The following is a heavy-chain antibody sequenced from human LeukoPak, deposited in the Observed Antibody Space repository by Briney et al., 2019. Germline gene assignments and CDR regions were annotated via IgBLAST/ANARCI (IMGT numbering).Heavy chain of an antibody. CDR1: GFTFSSYA. CDR2: ISGSGGST. J-gene: IGHJ6*03. Sequence: GGSLRLSCAASGFTFSSYAMSWVRQAPGKGLEWVSAISGSGGSTYYADSVKGRFTISRDNSKNTLYLQMNSLRAEDTAVYYCANDPLDYYYMDVWGKGTTVTVSS. V-gene: IGHV3-23*01. CDR3: ANDPLDYYYMDV.